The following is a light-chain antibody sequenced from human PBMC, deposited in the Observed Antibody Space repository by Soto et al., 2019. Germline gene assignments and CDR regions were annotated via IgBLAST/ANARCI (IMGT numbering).Light chain of an antibody. V-gene: IGKV2-28*01. CDR1: QNLLHSNGDNY. CDR2: LGS. J-gene: IGKJ1*01. CDR3: MQTLQTPRT. Sequence: DIVMTQSPLSLPVTPGEPASISCRSSQNLLHSNGDNYLDWYLQKPGQSPQLLIYLGSNRASGVPDRFSGSGSGTDFTLTVSRVEAEDSGVYYCMQTLQTPRTFGQGTKVEIK.